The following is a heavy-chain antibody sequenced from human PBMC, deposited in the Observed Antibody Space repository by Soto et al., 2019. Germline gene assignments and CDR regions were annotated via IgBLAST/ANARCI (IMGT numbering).Heavy chain of an antibody. V-gene: IGHV1-18*01. CDR2: ISAYNGNT. D-gene: IGHD3-3*01. CDR1: GYTFTSYG. J-gene: IGHJ6*02. CDR3: AMYYDFWSGYYDGMDV. Sequence: ASVKVSCKASGYTFTSYGISWVRQAPGQGLEWMGWISAYNGNTNYAQKLQGRVTMTTDTSTSTAYMELRSLRSDDTAVYYCAMYYDFWSGYYDGMDVWGQGTTVTGSS.